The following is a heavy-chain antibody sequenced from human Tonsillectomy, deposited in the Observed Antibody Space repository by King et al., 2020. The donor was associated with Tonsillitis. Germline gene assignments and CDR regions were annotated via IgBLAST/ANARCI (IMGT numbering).Heavy chain of an antibody. D-gene: IGHD6-19*01. Sequence: VQLVESGAEVKKPGESLKISCTGSGYSFTSYWIGWVRQMPGKGLEWMGIIYPGDSDTRYSPSFQGQVTISADKSISTAYLQWSSLKASDIAMYYCARGHSSGWYAQYFQHWGQGTLVTVSS. CDR1: GYSFTSYW. CDR3: ARGHSSGWYAQYFQH. CDR2: IYPGDSDT. J-gene: IGHJ1*01. V-gene: IGHV5-51*01.